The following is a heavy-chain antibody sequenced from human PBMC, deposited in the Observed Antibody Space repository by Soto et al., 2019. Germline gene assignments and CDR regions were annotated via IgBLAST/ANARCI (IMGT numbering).Heavy chain of an antibody. CDR3: AGRFYSSSSYWYFDL. D-gene: IGHD6-6*01. Sequence: QVQLVESGGGLVKPGGSLRLSCAASGFTFSNYYMSWIRQAPGKGLEWVSYISSSGSTIYYADSVKGRFTISRDNAKNSLYLQMNSLRAEDTAVYYCAGRFYSSSSYWYFDLWGRGTLVTVSS. CDR1: GFTFSNYY. CDR2: ISSSGSTI. J-gene: IGHJ2*01. V-gene: IGHV3-11*01.